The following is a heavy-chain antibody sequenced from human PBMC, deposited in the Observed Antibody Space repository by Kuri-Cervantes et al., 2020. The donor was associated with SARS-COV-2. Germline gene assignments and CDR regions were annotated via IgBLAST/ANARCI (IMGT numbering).Heavy chain of an antibody. Sequence: ASVKVSCKASGYSLTNYDMIWARQAPGQGLEWMGWINPNSGGTNYAQKFQGWVTMTRDTSISTVYMELSRLRSDDTAVYYCARGMVRGLIQYYYYGMDVWGQGTTVTVSS. D-gene: IGHD3-10*01. V-gene: IGHV1-2*04. J-gene: IGHJ6*02. CDR1: GYSLTNYD. CDR2: INPNSGGT. CDR3: ARGMVRGLIQYYYYGMDV.